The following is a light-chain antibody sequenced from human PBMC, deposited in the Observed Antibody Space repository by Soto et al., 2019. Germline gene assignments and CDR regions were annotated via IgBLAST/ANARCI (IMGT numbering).Light chain of an antibody. J-gene: IGLJ2*01. Sequence: QSVLTQPASVSGSPGQSITISCTGSSNDVGLYNYVSWYQQHPGKAPKLMIYEVSNRPSGVSNRFSGSKSGNTASLTISGLQAEDEADYYCSSYTSSSTPVVFGGGTKLTVL. CDR2: EVS. CDR1: SNDVGLYNY. V-gene: IGLV2-14*01. CDR3: SSYTSSSTPVV.